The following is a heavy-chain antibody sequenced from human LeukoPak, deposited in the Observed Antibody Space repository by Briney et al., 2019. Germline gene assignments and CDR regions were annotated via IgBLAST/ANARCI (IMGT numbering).Heavy chain of an antibody. CDR2: IYYSGTT. CDR3: ARSYCSSSCYAVGAFDI. Sequence: PSETLSINCTVSGGSISSSTHYWGWIRQPPGKGLEWMGSIYYSGTTYYSPSLKSRVTISVDMSKNQFSLRLSSVTAADTAAYYCARSYCSSSCYAVGAFDIWGQGTVVTVSS. V-gene: IGHV4-39*01. CDR1: GGSISSSTHY. J-gene: IGHJ3*02. D-gene: IGHD2-2*01.